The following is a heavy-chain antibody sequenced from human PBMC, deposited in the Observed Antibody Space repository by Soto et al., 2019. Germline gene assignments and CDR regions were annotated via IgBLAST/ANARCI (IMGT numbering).Heavy chain of an antibody. CDR1: DSSIHSNYY. V-gene: IGHV4-38-2*02. D-gene: IGHD4-17*01. Sequence: PSETLSLTCGVSDSSIHSNYYWLWIRQPPGKGLEWIGAIHHSGATYYTPSLKSRVTISMDMSKNHFSLRLTSVTAADTAIYYCARDLYGGNFDYWGQGTPVTVSS. J-gene: IGHJ4*02. CDR2: IHHSGAT. CDR3: ARDLYGGNFDY.